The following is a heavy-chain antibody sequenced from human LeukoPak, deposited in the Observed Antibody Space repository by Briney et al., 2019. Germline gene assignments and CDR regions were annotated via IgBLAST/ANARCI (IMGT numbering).Heavy chain of an antibody. J-gene: IGHJ4*02. V-gene: IGHV3-7*01. CDR2: IKNDGSEE. D-gene: IGHD3-10*01. CDR3: ARAIRGSAVDTGDR. Sequence: GGSLRLSCAASGFTFSSYWMRWVRQAPGKGLEGVANIKNDGSEEYYVDSVKGRFTISRDNAKNSLFLQMNSLTVEDTAVYYCARAIRGSAVDTGDRWGQGTLVAVSS. CDR1: GFTFSSYW.